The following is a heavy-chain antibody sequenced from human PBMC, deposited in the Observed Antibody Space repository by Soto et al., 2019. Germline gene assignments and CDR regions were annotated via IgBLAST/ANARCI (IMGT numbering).Heavy chain of an antibody. Sequence: QVQLQESGPGLVKTSQTLSLTCTVPGDSISSGDYYWSWLRQPPGKGLEWIGYIYYTGSNYYNPSLNSRVSISIDTSKNQFALKLSSVTAADTAVYYCARRRCGDFDYWGQGTLVTVSS. CDR1: GDSISSGDYY. V-gene: IGHV4-30-4*01. CDR3: ARRRCGDFDY. CDR2: IYYTGSN. D-gene: IGHD2-21*01. J-gene: IGHJ4*02.